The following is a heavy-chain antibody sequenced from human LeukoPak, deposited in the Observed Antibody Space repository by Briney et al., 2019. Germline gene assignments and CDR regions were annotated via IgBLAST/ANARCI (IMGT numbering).Heavy chain of an antibody. V-gene: IGHV4-61*02. CDR2: IYTSGST. D-gene: IGHD3-3*01. Sequence: PSQTLSLTCTVSGGSISSGSYYWSWIRQPAGKGLEWIGRIYTSGSTYYNPSLKSRVTISVDTSKNQFSLKLSSVTAADTAVYYCAREPPSFGVVIIVWGQGTLVTVSS. CDR1: GGSISSGSYY. CDR3: AREPPSFGVVIIV. J-gene: IGHJ4*02.